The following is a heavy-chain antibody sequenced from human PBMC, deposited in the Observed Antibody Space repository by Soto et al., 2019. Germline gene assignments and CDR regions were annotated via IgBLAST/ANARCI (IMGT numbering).Heavy chain of an antibody. CDR3: ASYRGALYFES. Sequence: PSETLSLTCSVSGRAMSSNYWSWIRQSPDKGLEWLGYVFYGGTDYNPSLGGRVSMSVETSKSQFSLKLTSVTVAGTAVYYCASYRGALYFESWGPGILVTVSS. CDR1: GRAMSSNY. V-gene: IGHV4-59*01. J-gene: IGHJ4*02. CDR2: VFYGGT. D-gene: IGHD3-16*01.